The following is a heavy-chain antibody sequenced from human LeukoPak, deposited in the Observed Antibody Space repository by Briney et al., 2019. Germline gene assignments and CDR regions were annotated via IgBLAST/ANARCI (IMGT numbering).Heavy chain of an antibody. V-gene: IGHV3-30-3*02. Sequence: GRPLRLSCDAAECSFSYFAMHWVRQAPGKGLEWLAVISDDGRKTHYVDSVKGRFTISRDNSKNTLYLQMNSMRAEDTAVYYCAKPGSGSGWSFFDYWGQGTLVNVSS. D-gene: IGHD6-19*01. CDR2: ISDDGRKT. CDR3: AKPGSGSGWSFFDY. CDR1: ECSFSYFA. J-gene: IGHJ4*02.